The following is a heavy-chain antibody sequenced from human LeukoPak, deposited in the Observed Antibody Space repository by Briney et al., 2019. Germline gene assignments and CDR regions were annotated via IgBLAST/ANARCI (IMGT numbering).Heavy chain of an antibody. CDR3: ARVPDSSGYASSYFDY. D-gene: IGHD3-22*01. CDR1: GLTFSSYW. CDR2: INSDGSST. J-gene: IGHJ4*02. Sequence: GGSLRLSCAASGLTFSSYWMHWVRQAPGKGLVWVSRINSDGSSTSYADSVKGRFTISRDNAKNTLYLQMNSLRAEDTAVYYCARVPDSSGYASSYFDYWGQGTLVTVSS. V-gene: IGHV3-74*01.